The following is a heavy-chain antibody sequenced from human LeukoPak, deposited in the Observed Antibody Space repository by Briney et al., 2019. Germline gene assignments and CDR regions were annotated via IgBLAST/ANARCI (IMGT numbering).Heavy chain of an antibody. J-gene: IGHJ3*02. CDR2: ISYDGSNK. CDR3: ARDDGSSWASGAFDI. CDR1: GFTFSSYA. D-gene: IGHD6-13*01. Sequence: GGSLRLSCAASGFTFSSYAMHWARQAPGKGLEWVAVISYDGSNKYYADSVKGRFTISRDNSKNTLYLQMNSLRAEDTAVYYCARDDGSSWASGAFDIWGQGTMVTVSS. V-gene: IGHV3-30-3*01.